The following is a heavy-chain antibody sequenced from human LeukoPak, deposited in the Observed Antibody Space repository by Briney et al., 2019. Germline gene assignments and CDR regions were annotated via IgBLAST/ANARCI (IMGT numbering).Heavy chain of an antibody. V-gene: IGHV1-46*01. Sequence: ASVKVSCKASGYTFTNYFMHWVRQVPGQGLEWMGIFNPSDGSTIFAQKFQGRVTMTRDTSTSTVYMDLTSLTSEDTAVYYCARGSVYGYYVVDYWGQGTLVTVSS. CDR3: ARGSVYGYYVVDY. CDR2: FNPSDGST. D-gene: IGHD5/OR15-5a*01. CDR1: GYTFTNYF. J-gene: IGHJ4*02.